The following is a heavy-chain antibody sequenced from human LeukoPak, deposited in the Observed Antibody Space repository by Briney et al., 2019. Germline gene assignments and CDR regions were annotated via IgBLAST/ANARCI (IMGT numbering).Heavy chain of an antibody. CDR2: INPNSGGT. J-gene: IGHJ3*02. CDR1: GYTFTGYY. Sequence: ASVKVSCKASGYTFTGYYMHWVRQAPGQGLEWMGWINPNSGGTNYAQKFQGRVTMTRDTSISTAYMGLSRLRSDDTAVYYCARGKFTMIVVGKAFDIWGQGTMVTVSS. V-gene: IGHV1-2*02. CDR3: ARGKFTMIVVGKAFDI. D-gene: IGHD3-22*01.